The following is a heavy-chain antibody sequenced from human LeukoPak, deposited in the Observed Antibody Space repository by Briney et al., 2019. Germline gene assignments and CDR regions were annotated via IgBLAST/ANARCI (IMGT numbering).Heavy chain of an antibody. V-gene: IGHV3-23*01. CDR3: AKSLGRQLWLIRLFDY. CDR1: GFTFSSYA. CDR2: ISGSGGST. D-gene: IGHD5-18*01. J-gene: IGHJ4*02. Sequence: QSGGSLRLSCAASGFTFSSYAMSWVRQAPGKGLEWVSAISGSGGSTYYADSVKGRSTISRDNPKNTLYLQMNSLRAEDTAVYYCAKSLGRQLWLIRLFDYWGQGTLVTVSS.